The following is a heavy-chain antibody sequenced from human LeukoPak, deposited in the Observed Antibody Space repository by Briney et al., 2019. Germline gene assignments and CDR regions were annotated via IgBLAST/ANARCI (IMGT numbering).Heavy chain of an antibody. Sequence: SETLSLTCTVSGGSISSGSYYWSWIRQPAGKGLEWIGRIYTSGSTNYNPSLKSRVTISVDTSKNQFSLKLNSVTPEDTAVYYCARDARLHLFDYWGQGTLVTVSS. CDR1: GGSISSGSYY. J-gene: IGHJ4*02. V-gene: IGHV4-61*02. CDR3: ARDARLHLFDY. CDR2: IYTSGST.